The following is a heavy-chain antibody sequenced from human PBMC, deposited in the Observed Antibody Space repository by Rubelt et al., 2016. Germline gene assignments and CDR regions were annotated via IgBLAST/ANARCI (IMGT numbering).Heavy chain of an antibody. D-gene: IGHD5-18*01. Sequence: SSYGMYWVRQAPGKGLEWAAIIWYDGRNKYYADSVKGRFTISRDNSKNTLYLQMNSLRAEDTAVNYCAREASYRYGDYVDYWGQGTLVTVSS. CDR3: AREASYRYGDYVDY. CDR1: SSYG. CDR2: IWYDGRNK. V-gene: IGHV3-33*01. J-gene: IGHJ4*02.